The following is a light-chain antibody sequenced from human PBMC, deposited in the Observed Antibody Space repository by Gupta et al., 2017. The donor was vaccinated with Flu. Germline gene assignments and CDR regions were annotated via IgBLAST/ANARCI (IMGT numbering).Light chain of an antibody. V-gene: IGLV1-40*01. CDR2: DNT. CDR1: TSSIVGGDH. Sequence: VTISAPGRTSSIVGGDHVHWYQQVTGTAPKLLIYDNTNRPSGVPDRFSASKSGTSDSLAINGLQAEDEADYYCTAFDNSLSGYVFGSGTKVTVL. J-gene: IGLJ1*01. CDR3: TAFDNSLSGYV.